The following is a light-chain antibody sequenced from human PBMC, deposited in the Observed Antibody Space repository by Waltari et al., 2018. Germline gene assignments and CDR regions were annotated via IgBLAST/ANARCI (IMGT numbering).Light chain of an antibody. CDR2: GAS. Sequence: EIVLTQSPGTLSLSPGERAILSCRASQSVSSSYLAWYQQKPGQAPRLLIYGASSRATGIPDRFSGSGSWTDFTITISRLGPEDFAVYYCQQYGSSPFLTFGGGTKVEIK. CDR3: QQYGSSPFLT. V-gene: IGKV3-20*01. CDR1: QSVSSSY. J-gene: IGKJ4*01.